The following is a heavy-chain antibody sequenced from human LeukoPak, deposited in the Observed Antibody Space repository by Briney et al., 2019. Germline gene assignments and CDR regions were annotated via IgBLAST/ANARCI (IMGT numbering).Heavy chain of an antibody. V-gene: IGHV1-69*05. CDR2: IIPIFGTA. CDR3: ARNLVHYGDYDAGDY. Sequence: SVKVSCKASGGTFSSYAISWVRQAPGQGLEWMGGIIPIFGTANYAQKFQGRVTITTDESTSTAYMELSSLRSEDTAVYYCARNLVHYGDYDAGDYWGQGTLVPGSS. J-gene: IGHJ4*02. CDR1: GGTFSSYA. D-gene: IGHD4-17*01.